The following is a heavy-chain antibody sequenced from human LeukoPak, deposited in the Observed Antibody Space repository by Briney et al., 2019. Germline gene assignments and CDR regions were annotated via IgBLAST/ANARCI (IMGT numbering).Heavy chain of an antibody. CDR2: IYNTRNT. CDR1: GGSISSYY. CDR3: ARRNILTEGEAFDI. Sequence: SETLSLTCTVSGGSISSYYWTWIRQPPGKGLEWIGFIYNTRNTNYNPSLKSRVTISFDTSKNQFSLKLSSVAAADTAVYYCARRNILTEGEAFDIWGQGTMVTVSS. D-gene: IGHD3-9*01. V-gene: IGHV4-59*08. J-gene: IGHJ3*02.